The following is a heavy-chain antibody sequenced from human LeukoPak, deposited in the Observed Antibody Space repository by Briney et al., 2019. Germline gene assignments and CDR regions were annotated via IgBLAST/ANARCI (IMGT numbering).Heavy chain of an antibody. D-gene: IGHD1-26*01. CDR1: GFTFSSYE. CDR3: ARGPTRYYFDY. CDR2: ISSSGSTI. J-gene: IGHJ4*02. Sequence: GGSLRLSCAASGFTFSSYEMNWVRQAPGKGLEWVSYISSSGSTIYYADSVKGRFTISRDNAKNSLYLQMNSLRAEDTAVYYCARGPTRYYFDYWGQGTLVTVSS. V-gene: IGHV3-48*03.